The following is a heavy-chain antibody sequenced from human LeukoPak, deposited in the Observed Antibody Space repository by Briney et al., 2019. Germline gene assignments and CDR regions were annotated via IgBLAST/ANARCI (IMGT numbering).Heavy chain of an antibody. CDR2: ISAYNGNT. Sequence: ASVPVSCQVSGYTFISYGISWVRQAPGQGREWMGWISAYNGNTNYPQKLQGRVNMTTETAKSTAYTELRSLRSDDTAVYYCARGDYYISVLGYWGQGALVSV. V-gene: IGHV1-18*01. D-gene: IGHD3-22*01. J-gene: IGHJ4*02. CDR1: GYTFISYG. CDR3: ARGDYYISVLGY.